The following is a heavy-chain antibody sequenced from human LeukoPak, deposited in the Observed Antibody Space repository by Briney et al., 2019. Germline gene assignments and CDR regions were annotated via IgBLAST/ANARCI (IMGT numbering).Heavy chain of an antibody. D-gene: IGHD1-26*01. CDR2: IYSGGST. CDR1: GFTVSSNY. J-gene: IGHJ5*02. CDR3: AKTIRGSKADNWFDP. V-gene: IGHV3-53*05. Sequence: PGGSLRLSCAASGFTVSSNYMSWVRQAPGKGLEWVSVIYSGGSTYYADSVKGRFTISRDNSKNTLYLQMNSLRAEDTAVYYCAKTIRGSKADNWFDPWGQGTLVTVSS.